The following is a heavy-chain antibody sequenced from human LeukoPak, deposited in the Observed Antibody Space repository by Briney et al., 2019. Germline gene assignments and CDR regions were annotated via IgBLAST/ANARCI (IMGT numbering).Heavy chain of an antibody. CDR1: GYTFTGYY. V-gene: IGHV1-2*02. Sequence: ASVKVSCKASGYTFTGYYMHWVRQAPGQGLEWMGWINPNSGGTNYAQKFQGRVTMTRDTSISTAYMELSRLRSDDTAAYYCARDRTYYSYAFDIWGQGTMVTVSS. D-gene: IGHD3-16*01. CDR2: INPNSGGT. J-gene: IGHJ3*02. CDR3: ARDRTYYSYAFDI.